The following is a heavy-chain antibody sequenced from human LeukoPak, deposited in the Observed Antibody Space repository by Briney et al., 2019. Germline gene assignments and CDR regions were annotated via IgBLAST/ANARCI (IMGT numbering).Heavy chain of an antibody. J-gene: IGHJ4*02. CDR3: AGQYYDGSGSYYFDY. D-gene: IGHD3-22*01. Sequence: SETLSLTCAVSGGSISSSNWWSWVRQPPGKGLEWIGEIYHSGSTNYNPSLKSRVTISVDKSKNQFSLNLSSVTAADTAVYYCAGQYYDGSGSYYFDYWGQGTLVTVSS. CDR1: GGSISSSNW. V-gene: IGHV4-4*02. CDR2: IYHSGST.